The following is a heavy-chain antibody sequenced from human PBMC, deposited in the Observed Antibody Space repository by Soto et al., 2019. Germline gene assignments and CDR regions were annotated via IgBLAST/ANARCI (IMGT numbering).Heavy chain of an antibody. CDR2: IYYSGST. D-gene: IGHD2-21*01. Sequence: PSETLSLTCTVSGGSISSSSYYWGWIRQPPGKGLEWIGSIYYSGSTYYNPSLKSRVTISVDTSKNQFSLKLSSVTAADTAVYYCARSIPTPIDYWGQGTLVTVS. V-gene: IGHV4-39*01. CDR3: ARSIPTPIDY. CDR1: GGSISSSSYY. J-gene: IGHJ4*02.